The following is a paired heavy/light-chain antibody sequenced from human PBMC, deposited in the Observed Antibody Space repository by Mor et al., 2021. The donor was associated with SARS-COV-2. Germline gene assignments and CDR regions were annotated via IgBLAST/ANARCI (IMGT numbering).Light chain of an antibody. J-gene: IGKJ4*01. CDR1: QSVSSRY. CDR2: NTS. CDR3: QQYGSSPLT. Sequence: EIVLTQSPDTLSLSPGERATLSCRASQSVSSRYVAWYQQKPGQAPRLLIYNTSSRATGIPDRFSGSGSGTDFTLTISRLEPEDFAVYYCQQYGSSPLTFGGGTKVEIK. V-gene: IGKV3-20*01.
Heavy chain of an antibody. CDR3: ASTNWNSEEDF. J-gene: IGHJ4*02. Sequence: QVQLQESGPGLVKPSETLSLTCTVSGGSFSRYYWSWIRQPPGKGLEWIGYIYYTGSTNYNPSLRSRVTISVDTAKKQFSLKVSSVTAADTAVYYCASTNWNSEEDFWGQGTLVTVSS. V-gene: IGHV4-59*01. CDR1: GGSFSRYY. CDR2: IYYTGST. D-gene: IGHD1-7*01.